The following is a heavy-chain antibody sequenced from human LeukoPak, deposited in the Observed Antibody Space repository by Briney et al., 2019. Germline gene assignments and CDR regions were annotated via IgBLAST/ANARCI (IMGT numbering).Heavy chain of an antibody. J-gene: IGHJ3*02. Sequence: PGGSLRLSCAASGFTFGSYAMTWVRQAPGKGLEWVSTISGGGGSTYYADSVKGRFTISRDNSKNTLYLQMNSLRAEDTAVYYCARDDCSSTSCYTIRQAFDIWGQGTMVTVSS. V-gene: IGHV3-23*01. CDR3: ARDDCSSTSCYTIRQAFDI. CDR1: GFTFGSYA. D-gene: IGHD2-2*02. CDR2: ISGGGGST.